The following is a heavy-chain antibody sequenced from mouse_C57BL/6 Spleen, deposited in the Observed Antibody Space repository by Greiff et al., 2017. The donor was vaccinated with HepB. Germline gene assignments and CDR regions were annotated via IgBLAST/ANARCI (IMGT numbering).Heavy chain of an antibody. Sequence: EVKLEESGGGLVQPKGSLKLSCAASGFSFNTYAMNWVRQAPGKGLEWVARIRSKSNNYATYYADSVKDRFTISRDDSESMLYLQMNNLKTEDTAMYYCVRQNYSNFGFAYWGQGTLVTVSA. D-gene: IGHD2-5*01. CDR2: IRSKSNNYAT. V-gene: IGHV10-1*01. CDR1: GFSFNTYA. CDR3: VRQNYSNFGFAY. J-gene: IGHJ3*01.